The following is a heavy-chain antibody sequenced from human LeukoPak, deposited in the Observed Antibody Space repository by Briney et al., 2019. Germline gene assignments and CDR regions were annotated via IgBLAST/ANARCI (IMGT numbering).Heavy chain of an antibody. V-gene: IGHV3-48*03. D-gene: IGHD3-10*01. CDR2: ISSSGSTI. CDR3: ARDATMVREVILSRPNHMDV. Sequence: PGGSLRLSCAASGFTFSSYEMNWVRQAPGKGLEWVSYISSSGSTIYYADSMKGRFTISRDNAKNSLYLQMNSLRAEDTAVYYCARDATMVREVILSRPNHMDVWGKGTTVTVSS. CDR1: GFTFSSYE. J-gene: IGHJ6*03.